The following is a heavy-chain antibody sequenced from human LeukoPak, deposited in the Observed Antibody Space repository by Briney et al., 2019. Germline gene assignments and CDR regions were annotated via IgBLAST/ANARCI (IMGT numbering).Heavy chain of an antibody. V-gene: IGHV3-48*04. CDR3: ARSRGGYDYHYGMDV. CDR2: ISSSSSNI. J-gene: IGHJ6*02. CDR1: GFTFSSYN. D-gene: IGHD5-12*01. Sequence: PGGSLRLSCAASGFTFSSYNMNWVRQAPGKGLQWVSYISSSSSNIYYADSVKGRFTISRDNAKSSLYLQMNSLRAEDTAVYYCARSRGGYDYHYGMDVWGQGTTVTVSS.